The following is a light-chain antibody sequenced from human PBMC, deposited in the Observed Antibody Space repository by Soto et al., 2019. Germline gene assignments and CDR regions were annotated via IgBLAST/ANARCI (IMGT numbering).Light chain of an antibody. CDR1: SSNIGNNY. Sequence: QSVLTQPPSVSAAPGQTATISCSGNSSNIGNNYVSWYQQLPGTAPKLLISDNNKRPSGIPDRFSGSKSGTSATLVITGLQTGDEADYYCGTWDTSLRALFGGGTKLTVL. CDR3: GTWDTSLRAL. V-gene: IGLV1-51*01. CDR2: DNN. J-gene: IGLJ3*02.